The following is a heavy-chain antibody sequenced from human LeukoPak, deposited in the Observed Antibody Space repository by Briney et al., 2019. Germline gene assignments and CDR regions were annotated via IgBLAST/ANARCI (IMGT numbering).Heavy chain of an antibody. Sequence: ASVKVSCKVSGYTLTELSMHWVRQAPGKGLEWMGGFDPEDGETIYAQEFQGRVTMTEDTSTDTAYMELSSLRSEDTAVYYCATLPGRGIAATYYFDYWGQGTLVTVSS. CDR2: FDPEDGET. V-gene: IGHV1-24*01. D-gene: IGHD6-13*01. CDR1: GYTLTELS. J-gene: IGHJ4*02. CDR3: ATLPGRGIAATYYFDY.